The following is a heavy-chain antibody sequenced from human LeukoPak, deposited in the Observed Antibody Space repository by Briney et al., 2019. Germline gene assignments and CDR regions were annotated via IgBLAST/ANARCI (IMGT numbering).Heavy chain of an antibody. CDR1: GGSISSSNW. CDR3: ARGEPYCSSTSCYIYYYYYYGMDV. J-gene: IGHJ6*02. CDR2: IYHSGST. D-gene: IGHD2-2*02. Sequence: SETLSLTCAVSGGSISSSNWWSWVRQPPGKGLEWIGEIYHSGSTNYNPSPKSRVTISVDKSKNQFSLKLSSVTAADTAVYYCARGEPYCSSTSCYIYYYYYYGMDVWGQGTTVTVSS. V-gene: IGHV4-4*02.